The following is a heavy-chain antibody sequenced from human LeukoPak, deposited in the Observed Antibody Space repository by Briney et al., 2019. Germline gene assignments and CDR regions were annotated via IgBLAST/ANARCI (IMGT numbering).Heavy chain of an antibody. D-gene: IGHD4-17*01. CDR3: TRATYGDYGLADY. V-gene: IGHV3-30-3*01. Sequence: GGSLRLSCAASGFTFSSYAMHWVRQAPGKGLEWVAVISYDGSNKYYADSVKGRFTISRDNSKNTLYLQMNSLRAEDTAVYYCTRATYGDYGLADYWGQGTLVTVSS. J-gene: IGHJ4*02. CDR1: GFTFSSYA. CDR2: ISYDGSNK.